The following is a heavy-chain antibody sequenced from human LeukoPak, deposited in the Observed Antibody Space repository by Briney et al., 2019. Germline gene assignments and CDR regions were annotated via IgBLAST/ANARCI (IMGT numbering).Heavy chain of an antibody. CDR2: IWFDGSNK. V-gene: IGHV3-33*01. CDR3: ARDRVVVPAATGYYGMDV. CDR1: GFTFSAYG. D-gene: IGHD2-2*01. J-gene: IGHJ6*02. Sequence: GRSLRLSCAASGFTFSAYGMHWVRQAPGKGLEWVAVIWFDGSNKYYADSVKGRFTISRDNSKNTLYLQMNSLRAEDTAVYYCARDRVVVPAATGYYGMDVWGQGTTVTVSS.